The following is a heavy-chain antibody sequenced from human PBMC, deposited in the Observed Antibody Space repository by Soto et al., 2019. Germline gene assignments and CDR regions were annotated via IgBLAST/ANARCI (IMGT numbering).Heavy chain of an antibody. CDR2: IIPIFGTA. V-gene: IGHV1-69*13. CDR3: ARVVSSHGVYGDFDY. D-gene: IGHD4-17*01. Sequence: SVKVSCKASGGTFSSYAISWVRQAPGQGLEWMGGIIPIFGTANYAQKFQGRVTITADESTSTAYMELSSLRSEDTAVYYCARVVSSHGVYGDFDYWGQGTLVTVSS. J-gene: IGHJ4*02. CDR1: GGTFSSYA.